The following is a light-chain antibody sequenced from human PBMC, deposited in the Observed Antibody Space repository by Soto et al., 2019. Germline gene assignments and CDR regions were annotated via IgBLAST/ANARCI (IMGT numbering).Light chain of an antibody. Sequence: AIPLTQSPSSLSASVGDRVTITCRASQGISSALAWYQRKSGKAPKLLIYDASSLESGVPSRFSGSGSGTDFTLTINSLQPEDFATYYCQQFKGYPLTFGGGTKVEIK. CDR2: DAS. CDR3: QQFKGYPLT. V-gene: IGKV1-13*02. J-gene: IGKJ4*01. CDR1: QGISSA.